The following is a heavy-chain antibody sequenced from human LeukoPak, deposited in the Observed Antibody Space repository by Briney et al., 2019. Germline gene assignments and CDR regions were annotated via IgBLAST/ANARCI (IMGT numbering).Heavy chain of an antibody. J-gene: IGHJ4*02. CDR1: GFTFSSYG. CDR3: AKDRVYSSTSYFDY. V-gene: IGHV3-30*02. D-gene: IGHD6-13*01. Sequence: GGSLRLSCAASGFTFSSYGMHWVRQAPGKGLEWVACIRYDGSNKYYADSVKGRFTISRDNSKNTLYLQMNSLRAEDTAVYYCAKDRVYSSTSYFDYWGQGTLVTVSS. CDR2: IRYDGSNK.